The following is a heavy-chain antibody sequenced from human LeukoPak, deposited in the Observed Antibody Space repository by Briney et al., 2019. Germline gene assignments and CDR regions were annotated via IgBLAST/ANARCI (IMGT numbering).Heavy chain of an antibody. Sequence: SETLSLTCTVSGGSISSYYWSWIRQPPGKGLEWIGSIYHSGSTYYNPSLKSRVTISVDTSKNQFSLKLSSVTAADTAVYYCAREVMGYYDSSGYYSPYFDYWGQGTLVTVSS. D-gene: IGHD3-22*01. V-gene: IGHV4-38-2*02. J-gene: IGHJ4*02. CDR1: GGSISSYY. CDR2: IYHSGST. CDR3: AREVMGYYDSSGYYSPYFDY.